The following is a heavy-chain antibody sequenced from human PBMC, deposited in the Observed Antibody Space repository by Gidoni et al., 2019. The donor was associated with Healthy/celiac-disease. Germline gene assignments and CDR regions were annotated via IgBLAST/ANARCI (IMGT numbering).Heavy chain of an antibody. CDR2: ILYDGSNK. Sequence: QVQLVESGGGVVQPGRSLRLSCSATGFTISSYGMHWVRQAPGKVLEVVAVILYDGSNKDYADSVKGRFTISRDNSKNTLYLQMNSLRAEDTAVYYCARGAREEMATITGNYFDYWGQGTLVTVSS. CDR1: GFTISSYG. D-gene: IGHD5-12*01. V-gene: IGHV3-33*01. J-gene: IGHJ4*02. CDR3: ARGAREEMATITGNYFDY.